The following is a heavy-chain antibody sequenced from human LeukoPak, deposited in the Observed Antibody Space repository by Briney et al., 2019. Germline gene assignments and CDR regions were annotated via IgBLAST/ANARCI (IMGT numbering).Heavy chain of an antibody. CDR2: IYYSGST. CDR3: ARGYCSSTSCSHYNWFDP. V-gene: IGHV4-59*01. Sequence: PSETLSLTCTVSGGSISSYYWSWIRQPPGKGLEWIGYIYYSGSTNYNPSLKSRVIISVDTSKNQFSLKLSSVTAADTAVYYCARGYCSSTSCSHYNWFDPWGQGTLVTVSS. D-gene: IGHD2-2*01. J-gene: IGHJ5*02. CDR1: GGSISSYY.